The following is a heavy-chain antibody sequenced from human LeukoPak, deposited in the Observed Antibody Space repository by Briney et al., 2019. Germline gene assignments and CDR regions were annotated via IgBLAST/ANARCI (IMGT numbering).Heavy chain of an antibody. CDR3: TRVGPVLLWFGELSSSYYFDY. CDR1: GFTFGDYA. Sequence: SGGSLRLSCTASGFTFGDYAMSWFRQAPGKGLEWVGFIRSKAYGGTTEYDASVKGRFTISRDDSKSIAYLQMNSLKTEDTAVYYCTRVGPVLLWFGELSSSYYFDYWGQGTLVTVSS. CDR2: IRSKAYGGTT. D-gene: IGHD3-10*01. V-gene: IGHV3-49*03. J-gene: IGHJ4*02.